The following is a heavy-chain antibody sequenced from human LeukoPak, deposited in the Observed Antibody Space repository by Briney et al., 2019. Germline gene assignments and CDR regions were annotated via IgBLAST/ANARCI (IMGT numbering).Heavy chain of an antibody. CDR1: GVSISSYY. CDR2: MYNSGIT. V-gene: IGHV4-59*01. D-gene: IGHD2-2*02. J-gene: IGHJ5*02. CDR3: ARDSSAIADNWFDP. Sequence: SETLSLTCTVSGVSISSYYWSWIRQPPGRGLEWIGYMYNSGITNYNPSLKSRVTISVDTSKNQFSLRLRSVTAADTAVYYWARDSSAIADNWFDPWGQGTLVTVSS.